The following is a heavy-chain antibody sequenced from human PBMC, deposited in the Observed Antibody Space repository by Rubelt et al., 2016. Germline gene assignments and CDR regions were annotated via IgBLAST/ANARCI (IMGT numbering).Heavy chain of an antibody. Sequence: GSSYIYYADSVKGRFTISRDNSKNTLYLQMNSLRAEDTAVYYCAREHSSGWYAAGSYFDYWGQGTLVTVSS. CDR2: GSSYI. V-gene: IGHV3-NL1*01. D-gene: IGHD6-19*01. CDR3: AREHSSGWYAAGSYFDY. J-gene: IGHJ4*02.